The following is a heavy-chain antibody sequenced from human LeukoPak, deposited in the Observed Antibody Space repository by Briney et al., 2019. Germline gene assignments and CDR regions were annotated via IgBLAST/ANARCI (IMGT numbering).Heavy chain of an antibody. CDR2: IKQDGSEK. V-gene: IGHV3-7*03. CDR1: GFTFSSYW. D-gene: IGHD4-17*01. J-gene: IGHJ6*02. Sequence: GGSLRLSCAASGFTFSSYWMSWVRQAPGKGLEWVANIKQDGSEKYYVDSVKGRFTISRDNAKNSLYLQMNSLRAEDTAVYYCARGLMGGDYSRYYYYYGMDVWGQGTTVTVSS. CDR3: ARGLMGGDYSRYYYYYGMDV.